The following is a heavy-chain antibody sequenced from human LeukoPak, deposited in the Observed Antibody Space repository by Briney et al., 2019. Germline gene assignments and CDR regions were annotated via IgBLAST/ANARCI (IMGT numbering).Heavy chain of an antibody. CDR3: ARLQEDIVVVPAAIPYNWFDP. CDR2: IYPVASDT. CDR1: GYIFAAYW. Sequence: GESLKVSCKGSGYIFAAYWIGWVRQIPGKGLEWMGSIYPVASDTSYSPSFQGQVTISVDRPINTASLQWNSLKASDTAIYYCARLQEDIVVVPAAIPYNWFDPWGRGSLVTVSS. V-gene: IGHV5-51*01. J-gene: IGHJ5*02. D-gene: IGHD2-2*01.